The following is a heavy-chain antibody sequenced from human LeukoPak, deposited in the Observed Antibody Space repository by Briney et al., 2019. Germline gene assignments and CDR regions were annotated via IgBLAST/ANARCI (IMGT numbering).Heavy chain of an antibody. J-gene: IGHJ4*02. V-gene: IGHV3-23*01. CDR3: ARRAGAYSHPYDC. Sequence: GGSLRLSCAASGFTFSSYAMSWVRPAPGKGLEWVSVIGGSGGSTYYADSVKGRFTISRDNSKNTLYLQMNSLRAEDTAVYYCARRAGAYSHPYDCWGQGTLVTVS. CDR2: IGGSGGST. CDR1: GFTFSSYA. D-gene: IGHD4/OR15-4a*01.